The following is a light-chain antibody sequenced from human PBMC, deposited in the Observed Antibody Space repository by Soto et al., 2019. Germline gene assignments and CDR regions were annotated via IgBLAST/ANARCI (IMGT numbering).Light chain of an antibody. V-gene: IGKV3-15*01. CDR1: QSVSSN. J-gene: IGKJ1*01. CDR2: GAS. Sequence: EIVMTQSPATLSVSPGERATLSCRASQSVSSNLAWYQQKPGQAPRLLIYGASTRANGIPARFSGSGSGTEFTLTISSLQSEDFAVYYCQQYNNPGTFVPGTKMEIK. CDR3: QQYNNPGT.